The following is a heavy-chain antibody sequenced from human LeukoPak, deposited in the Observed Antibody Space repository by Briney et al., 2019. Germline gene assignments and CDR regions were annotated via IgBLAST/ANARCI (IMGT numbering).Heavy chain of an antibody. CDR2: IDPSDSYT. J-gene: IGHJ4*02. CDR1: GSSFTSYW. D-gene: IGHD3-9*01. CDR3: ARHQDILTGPDY. V-gene: IGHV5-10-1*01. Sequence: GASLQISCQGSGSSFTSYWISWVRQLPGKGLEWMGRIDPSDSYTNYSPSFQGHVTISADKSISTAYLQWSSLKASDTAMYYCARHQDILTGPDYWGQGTLVTVSS.